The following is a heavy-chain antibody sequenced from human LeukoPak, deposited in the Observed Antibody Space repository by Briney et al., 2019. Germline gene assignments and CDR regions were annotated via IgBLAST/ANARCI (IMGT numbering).Heavy chain of an antibody. Sequence: SETLSLTCTVSGGSISTYYWNWIRQPPGKGLEWIGYIYYSGSANYNPSLKSRVTISVDTSKNQFSLKLSSVTAADTAVYYCARSYGSGNYFDYWGQGTLVTVSS. CDR3: ARSYGSGNYFDY. CDR1: GGSISTYY. D-gene: IGHD3-10*01. CDR2: IYYSGSA. V-gene: IGHV4-59*01. J-gene: IGHJ4*02.